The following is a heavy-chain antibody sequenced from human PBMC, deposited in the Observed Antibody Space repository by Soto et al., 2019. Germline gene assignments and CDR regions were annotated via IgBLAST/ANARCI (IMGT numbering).Heavy chain of an antibody. CDR1: GGFISGYY. V-gene: IGHV4-59*08. D-gene: IGHD4-17*01. Sequence: SETLSLTCTVSGGFISGYYWSWIRQPPGKGLEWIGYIYDSGSTKYNPSLKSRVTISVDTSKNQFSLKLSSVTAADTAVYFCAGRYGVSFDSWGQGPLVTAPQ. J-gene: IGHJ4*02. CDR2: IYDSGST. CDR3: AGRYGVSFDS.